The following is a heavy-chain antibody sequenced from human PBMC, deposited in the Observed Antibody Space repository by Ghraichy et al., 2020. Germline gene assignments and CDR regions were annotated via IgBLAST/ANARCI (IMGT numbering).Heavy chain of an antibody. Sequence: SETLSLTCTVSGGSISSSSYYWGWIRQPPGKGLEWIGSIYYSGSTYYNPSLKSRVTISVDTSKNQFSLKLSSVTAADTAVYYCARHNGATHWYFDLWGRGTLVTVSS. CDR1: GGSISSSSYY. J-gene: IGHJ2*01. CDR3: ARHNGATHWYFDL. CDR2: IYYSGST. V-gene: IGHV4-39*01. D-gene: IGHD5-12*01.